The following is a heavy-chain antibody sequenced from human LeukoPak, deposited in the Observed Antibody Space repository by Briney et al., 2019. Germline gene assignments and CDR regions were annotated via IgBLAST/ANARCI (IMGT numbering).Heavy chain of an antibody. CDR3: ATKTEYSSGWYGDFDY. J-gene: IGHJ4*02. D-gene: IGHD6-19*01. CDR2: IRYDGSNK. CDR1: GFTFSSYG. V-gene: IGHV3-30*02. Sequence: GGSLRLSCAASGFTFSSYGMHWVRQAPGKGLEWVAFIRYDGSNKYYADSVKGRFTISRDNSKNTLYLQMNSLRAEDTAVYYCATKTEYSSGWYGDFDYWGQGTLVTVSS.